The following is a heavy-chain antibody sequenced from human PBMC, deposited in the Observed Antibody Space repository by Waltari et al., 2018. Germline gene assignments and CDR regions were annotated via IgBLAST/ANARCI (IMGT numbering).Heavy chain of an antibody. CDR2: INYSGTT. V-gene: IGHV4-39*01. Sequence: QLQLQESGPGLVKPSATLSLTCTVSGDPRPSSPSHFGWFRQPPGKRFQWIGIINYSGTTYYNPSLRSQVTMSVDMSKNQFSLKLTSVTAADTAVYYCARFTQVAGSSLLDYWGQGTLVTVSS. J-gene: IGHJ4*02. D-gene: IGHD6-19*01. CDR3: ARFTQVAGSSLLDY. CDR1: GDPRPSSPSH.